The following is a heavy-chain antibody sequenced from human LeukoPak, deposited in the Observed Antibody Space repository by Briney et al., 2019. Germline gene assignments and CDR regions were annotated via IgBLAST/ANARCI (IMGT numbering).Heavy chain of an antibody. V-gene: IGHV3-48*03. Sequence: GGSLRLSCAASGFTFSDYEINWVRQAPGKGLEWVSYISGGGSSFYYADSVKGRFTISRDNAKNSLYLQMNSLRAEDTAVYYCAKEIAAAGEYYYMDVWGKGTTVTISS. D-gene: IGHD6-13*01. CDR1: GFTFSDYE. J-gene: IGHJ6*03. CDR2: ISGGGSSF. CDR3: AKEIAAAGEYYYMDV.